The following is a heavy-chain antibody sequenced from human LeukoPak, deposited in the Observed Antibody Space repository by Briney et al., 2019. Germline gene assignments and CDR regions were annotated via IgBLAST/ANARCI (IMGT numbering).Heavy chain of an antibody. CDR2: IYYSGST. D-gene: IGHD2-2*01. CDR3: ARVGNIVVGDFDY. V-gene: IGHV4-59*01. CDR1: GGSISSYY. Sequence: SETLSLTCTVSGGSISSYYWSWIRQPPGKGLEWIGYIYYSGSTNYNPSLKSRVTISVDTPKNQFSLKLSSVTAADTAVYYCARVGNIVVGDFDYWGQGTLVTVSS. J-gene: IGHJ4*02.